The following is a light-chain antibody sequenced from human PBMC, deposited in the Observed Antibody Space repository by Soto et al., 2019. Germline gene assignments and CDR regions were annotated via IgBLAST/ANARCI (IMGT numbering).Light chain of an antibody. J-gene: IGKJ5*01. CDR2: DAS. V-gene: IGKV3-20*01. Sequence: EIVLTQSPGTLSLSPGERATLSCRASQNIRSNYLAWYQQKPGQAPRLLISDASTRAAGIPDRLSGSGSGTDFPLTISRLEPEDFAVYYCQQYGSSPISFGQGTRLESK. CDR1: QNIRSNY. CDR3: QQYGSSPIS.